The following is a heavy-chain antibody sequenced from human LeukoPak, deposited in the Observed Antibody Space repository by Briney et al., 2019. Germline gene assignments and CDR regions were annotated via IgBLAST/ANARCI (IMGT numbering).Heavy chain of an antibody. CDR2: ISGSNGNT. CDR1: GYSFTRYG. J-gene: IGHJ4*02. V-gene: IGHV1-18*01. Sequence: ASVRVSCKASGYSFTRYGISWVRQAPGQGLEWMGWISGSNGNTNYAEKFQGRVTMTTDTSTGTAYMDLRNLRFDDTAVYFCARSGRGTYYYFDLWGQGTLVTVSS. CDR3: ARSGRGTYYYFDL. D-gene: IGHD1-26*01.